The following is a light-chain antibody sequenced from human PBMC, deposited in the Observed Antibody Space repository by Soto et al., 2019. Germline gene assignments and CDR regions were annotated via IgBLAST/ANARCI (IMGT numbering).Light chain of an antibody. CDR1: PSLLHRDGTTH. V-gene: IGKV2D-29*01. CDR3: MHSIQIPLT. Sequence: DIVMTQTPLSLSVTPGQPASISCKSSPSLLHRDGTTHLYWYLQKPGQPPQLLINELYNRFSGVPDRFSGRGSGTDFTLKISRVEAEDVAVYYCMHSIQIPLTFGQGTRLEIK. J-gene: IGKJ5*01. CDR2: ELY.